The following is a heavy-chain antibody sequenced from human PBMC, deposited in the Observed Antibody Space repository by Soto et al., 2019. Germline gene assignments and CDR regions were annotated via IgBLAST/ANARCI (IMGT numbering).Heavy chain of an antibody. CDR3: ARERERGYSYGDGDY. Sequence: QVQLVQSGAEVKKPGSSVKVSCKASGGTFSSYTISWVRQAPGQGLEWMGRIIPILGIANYAQKFQGRVTITADKSTSTAYMELSSLRSEDTAVYYCARERERGYSYGDGDYWGQGTLVTVSS. J-gene: IGHJ4*02. V-gene: IGHV1-69*08. D-gene: IGHD5-18*01. CDR2: IIPILGIA. CDR1: GGTFSSYT.